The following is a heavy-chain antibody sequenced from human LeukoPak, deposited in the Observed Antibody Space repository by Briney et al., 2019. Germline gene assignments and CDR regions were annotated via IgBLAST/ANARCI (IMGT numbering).Heavy chain of an antibody. CDR1: GFTFDDYG. CDR3: AKDPITDSSSWYSTSSYYYFDY. J-gene: IGHJ4*02. V-gene: IGHV3-20*04. D-gene: IGHD6-13*01. Sequence: GGSLRLSCAASGFTFDDYGMSWVRQAPGKGLEWVSGINWNGGSTGYADSVKGRFTISRDNAKNSLYLQMNSLRAEDTALYYCAKDPITDSSSWYSTSSYYYFDYWGQGTLVTVSS. CDR2: INWNGGST.